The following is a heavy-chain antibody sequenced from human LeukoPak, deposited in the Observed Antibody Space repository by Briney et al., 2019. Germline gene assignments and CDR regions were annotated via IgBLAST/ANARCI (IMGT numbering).Heavy chain of an antibody. CDR1: GFTFSSYA. CDR3: AKGRYYYDSRDAFDI. Sequence: TGGSLRLSCAASGFTFSSYAMSWVRQAPGKGLEWVSAISGSGGSTYYADSVKGRFTISRDNSKNTLYLQMNSLRAEDTAVYYCAKGRYYYDSRDAFDIWGQGTMVTVSS. D-gene: IGHD3-22*01. CDR2: ISGSGGST. J-gene: IGHJ3*02. V-gene: IGHV3-23*01.